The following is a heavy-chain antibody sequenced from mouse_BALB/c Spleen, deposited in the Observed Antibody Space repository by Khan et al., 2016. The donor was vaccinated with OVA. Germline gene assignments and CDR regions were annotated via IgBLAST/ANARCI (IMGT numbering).Heavy chain of an antibody. D-gene: IGHD2-14*01. J-gene: IGHJ4*01. CDR2: ITTYTGEP. CDR3: EIVGYDGTMDY. CDR1: GYTFTIYG. V-gene: IGHV9-3-1*01. Sequence: QIQLVQSGPELKKPGETVKISCKASGYTFTIYGMNWVRQAPGKGLKWMGWITTYTGEPTYADDFKGLFAFSLESTARIAFLQINNLKNEDTDTYFCEIVGYDGTMDYWGQGTSVTVSS.